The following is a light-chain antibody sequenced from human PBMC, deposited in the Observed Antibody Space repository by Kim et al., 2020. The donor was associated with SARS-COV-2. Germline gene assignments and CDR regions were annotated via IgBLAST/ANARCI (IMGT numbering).Light chain of an antibody. V-gene: IGKV2-28*01. Sequence: DIVMTQSPLSLPVTPGEPASISCRSSQSLLHSNGYNYLDWYLQRPGQSPQLLIYLGSNRASGVPDRVSGSGSGTDFTLKISRVEAEDVGVYYCMQDLQLPRTFGQGTKLEI. CDR2: LGS. J-gene: IGKJ2*02. CDR1: QSLLHSNGYNY. CDR3: MQDLQLPRT.